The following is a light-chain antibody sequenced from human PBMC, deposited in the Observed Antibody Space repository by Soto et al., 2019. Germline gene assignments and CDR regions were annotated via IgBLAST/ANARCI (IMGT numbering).Light chain of an antibody. CDR1: QSVSSSY. CDR2: GAS. V-gene: IGKV3-20*01. Sequence: EIVLTQSPGTLSLSPGERATLSCRASQSVSSSYLAWYQQKPGQAPRLLIYGASSRATGIPDRFSGSGSGTDFTLTIRRLEPEDFAVYYCQQYGSSPGTFDQGTKVEIK. J-gene: IGKJ1*01. CDR3: QQYGSSPGT.